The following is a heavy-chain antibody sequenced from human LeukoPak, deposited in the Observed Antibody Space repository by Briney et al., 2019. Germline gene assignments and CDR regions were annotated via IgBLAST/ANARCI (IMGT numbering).Heavy chain of an antibody. V-gene: IGHV3-33*01. D-gene: IGHD3-10*01. J-gene: IGHJ4*02. CDR2: IWYDGSNI. CDR1: GFTFSTYG. Sequence: PGRSLRLSCAASGFTFSTYGMHWVRQAPGKGLEWLAVIWYDGSNIYYADSVKGRFAISRDNSRNTLYLLLNSLRAEDTAAYYCARDTDFGFDYWGQGTLVTVSS. CDR3: ARDTDFGFDY.